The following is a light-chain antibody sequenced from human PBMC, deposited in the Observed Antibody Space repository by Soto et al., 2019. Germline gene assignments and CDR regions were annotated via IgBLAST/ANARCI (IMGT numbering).Light chain of an antibody. J-gene: IGKJ4*01. CDR1: QSLSGL. V-gene: IGKV1-5*03. CDR2: KAS. CDR3: QHYFDYPLT. Sequence: DIHMTQSPSTLSASVGDRVTITCRASQSLSGLLAWYQQKPGKAPKVLIYKASNLESGVPSRFSGSGSGTEFTLTISSLQPDDFATYYCQHYFDYPLTYGGGTKVEIK.